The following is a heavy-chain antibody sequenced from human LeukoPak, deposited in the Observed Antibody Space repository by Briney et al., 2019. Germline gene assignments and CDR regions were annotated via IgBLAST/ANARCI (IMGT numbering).Heavy chain of an antibody. CDR3: ARGRLAARPRTNWFDP. V-gene: IGHV4-34*01. CDR1: GGSFSGYF. J-gene: IGHJ5*02. CDR2: INHSGST. D-gene: IGHD6-6*01. Sequence: SETLSLTCAVYGGSFSGYFWSWIRQPPGKGLEWIGEINHSGSTNYNPTLKSRVTKSVDTSKNQSSLKLSSVTAADTAVYYCARGRLAARPRTNWFDPWGQGTLVTVSS.